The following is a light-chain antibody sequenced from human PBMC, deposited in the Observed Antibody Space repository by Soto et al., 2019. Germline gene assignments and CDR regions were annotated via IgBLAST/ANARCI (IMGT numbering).Light chain of an antibody. Sequence: DIQMTQSPSSLSASVGDRVTITCRASQNISTYLNWYQQKPGKAPKVLIYAASSLQSGVPSRFSGSGSGTDFTLTITSLQPEDFATYYCQQSYRVPYTFGQGTKLEIK. J-gene: IGKJ2*01. CDR2: AAS. V-gene: IGKV1-39*01. CDR3: QQSYRVPYT. CDR1: QNISTY.